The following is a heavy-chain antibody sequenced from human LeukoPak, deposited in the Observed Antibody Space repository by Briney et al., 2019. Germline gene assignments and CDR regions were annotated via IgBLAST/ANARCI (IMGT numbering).Heavy chain of an antibody. Sequence: GASVKVSCKASGYTFNFYGISWVRQAPGQGLEWMGWISAYNGNTNYAQKVQGRVTITTDTSTTTAYMELRSLRSDDTAVYFCARDDYGSGSFSPFLYWGQGTLVTVSS. CDR1: GYTFNFYG. CDR2: ISAYNGNT. CDR3: ARDDYGSGSFSPFLY. J-gene: IGHJ1*01. V-gene: IGHV1-18*01. D-gene: IGHD3-10*01.